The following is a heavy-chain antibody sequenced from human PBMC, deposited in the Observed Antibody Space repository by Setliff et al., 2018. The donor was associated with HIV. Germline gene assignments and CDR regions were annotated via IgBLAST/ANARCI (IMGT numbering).Heavy chain of an antibody. CDR3: ARDTTDDNSIFPY. D-gene: IGHD3-22*01. Sequence: PGESLRLSCAASGFAFRNYIFHWVRQAPGKGLEWVAIISSDGSDKNYADSVKGRFTVSRDNSKNTLYLQMNSLRAEDTAVYYCARDTTDDNSIFPYWGQGTLVTVSS. CDR1: GFAFRNYI. CDR2: ISSDGSDK. V-gene: IGHV3-30*01. J-gene: IGHJ4*02.